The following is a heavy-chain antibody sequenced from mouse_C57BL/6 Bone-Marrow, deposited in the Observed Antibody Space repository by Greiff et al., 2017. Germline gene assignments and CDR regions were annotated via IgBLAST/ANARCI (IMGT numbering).Heavy chain of an antibody. Sequence: VQLQQPGAELVRPGTSVTLSCKASGYTFTSYWMHWVKQRPGPGLEWIRVIAPSDSYTNYNQKFKGKATLTVDTSSSTAYMQLSSLTSEDSAVYYCARGGFYYYGSSPYYYAMDYWGQGTSVTVSS. CDR2: IAPSDSYT. V-gene: IGHV1-59*01. D-gene: IGHD1-1*01. CDR1: GYTFTSYW. J-gene: IGHJ4*01. CDR3: ARGGFYYYGSSPYYYAMDY.